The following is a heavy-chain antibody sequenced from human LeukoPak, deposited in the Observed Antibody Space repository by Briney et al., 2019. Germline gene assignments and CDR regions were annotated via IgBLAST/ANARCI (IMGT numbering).Heavy chain of an antibody. D-gene: IGHD3-10*01. CDR2: IYYSGNT. V-gene: IGHV4-59*01. J-gene: IGHJ5*02. Sequence: PSETLSLTCTVSGGSISSYYWSWIRQPPGKGLEWIGWIYYSGNTNYNPSLKSRVTISVDTSKNQFSLKLSSVTTADTAVYYCAREGYYGSGTYYPWGQGTLVTVSS. CDR3: AREGYYGSGTYYP. CDR1: GGSISSYY.